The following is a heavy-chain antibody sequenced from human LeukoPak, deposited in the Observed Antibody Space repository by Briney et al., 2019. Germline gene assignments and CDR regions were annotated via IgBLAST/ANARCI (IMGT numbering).Heavy chain of an antibody. Sequence: SVKVSCKASGGTFSSYAISWVRQAPGQGLEWMGGIIPIFGTANYAQKFQGRVTITADESTSTAHMELSSLRSEDTAVYYCANLDYYDSSGYYYAPGGNRVHNWFDPWGQGTLVTVSS. J-gene: IGHJ5*02. V-gene: IGHV1-69*13. CDR2: IIPIFGTA. D-gene: IGHD3-22*01. CDR1: GGTFSSYA. CDR3: ANLDYYDSSGYYYAPGGNRVHNWFDP.